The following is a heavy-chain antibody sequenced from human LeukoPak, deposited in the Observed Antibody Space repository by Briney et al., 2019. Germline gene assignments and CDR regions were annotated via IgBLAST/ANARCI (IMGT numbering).Heavy chain of an antibody. J-gene: IGHJ4*02. CDR3: ARGLYYYDSSGYYTYFDY. Sequence: SETLSLTCAVYGGSFSGYYWSWIRQPPGKGLEWIGEINHSGSTNYNPSLKSRVTISVDTSENQFSLKLSSVTAADTAVYYCARGLYYYDSSGYYTYFDYWGQGTLVTVSS. CDR1: GGSFSGYY. D-gene: IGHD3-22*01. CDR2: INHSGST. V-gene: IGHV4-34*01.